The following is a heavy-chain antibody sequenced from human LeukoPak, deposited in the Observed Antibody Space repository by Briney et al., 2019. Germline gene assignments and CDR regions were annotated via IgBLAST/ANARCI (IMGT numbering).Heavy chain of an antibody. D-gene: IGHD2-21*01. CDR1: GFTFNSYA. V-gene: IGHV3-23*01. J-gene: IGHJ6*02. CDR3: AKGIGVYYYYGMDV. CDR2: ISGSGGST. Sequence: SGGSLRLSCAASGFTFNSYAMSWVRQAPGKGLEWVSAISGSGGSTYYADSVKGRFTISRDNSKNTLYLQMNSLRAEDTAVYYCAKGIGVYYYYGMDVWGQGTTVTVSS.